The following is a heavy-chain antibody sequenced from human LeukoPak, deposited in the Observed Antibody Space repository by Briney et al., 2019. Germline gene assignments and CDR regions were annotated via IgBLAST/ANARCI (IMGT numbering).Heavy chain of an antibody. D-gene: IGHD1-1*01. CDR3: ARDGYMNEDFDI. CDR1: GHSLTTDDSL. V-gene: IGHV4-31*01. CDR2: IHYRGTT. Sequence: TLSLPCTLSGHSLTTDDSLWTWIRQFRGKGLEWIGYIHYRGTTNYNPSIKSLLSMSIDMSKDQFSLNLTSVTAADTAIYYCARDGYMNEDFDIWGQGIVVTVSS. J-gene: IGHJ3*02.